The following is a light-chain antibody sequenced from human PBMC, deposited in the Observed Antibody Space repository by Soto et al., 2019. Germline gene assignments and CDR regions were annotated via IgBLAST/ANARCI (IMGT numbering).Light chain of an antibody. Sequence: DIQMTQSPSSLSASVGDRVTITCRASQSISTLLNWYQQNPGKAPKLLISDASTLRSGVPSRFSGSGSGTDFSLTISSLQPEDFATYYCQQTYTVPQTFGQGTKVDIK. CDR2: DAS. CDR1: QSISTL. V-gene: IGKV1-39*01. CDR3: QQTYTVPQT. J-gene: IGKJ1*01.